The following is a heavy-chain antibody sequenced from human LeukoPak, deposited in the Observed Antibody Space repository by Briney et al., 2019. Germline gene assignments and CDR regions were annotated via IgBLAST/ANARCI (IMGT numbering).Heavy chain of an antibody. CDR2: ISAYNGNT. Sequence: GASVKVSCKASGYTFTSYGISWVRQAPGQGLEWMGWISAYNGNTNYAQKLQGRVTMTTDTSTSTAYMGLRSLRSDDTAVYYCARDPGAYYYDSSGYSDAFDIWGQGTMVTVSS. J-gene: IGHJ3*02. CDR3: ARDPGAYYYDSSGYSDAFDI. V-gene: IGHV1-18*01. D-gene: IGHD3-22*01. CDR1: GYTFTSYG.